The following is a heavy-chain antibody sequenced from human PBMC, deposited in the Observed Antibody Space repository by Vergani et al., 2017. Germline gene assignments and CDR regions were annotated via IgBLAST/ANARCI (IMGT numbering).Heavy chain of an antibody. D-gene: IGHD2-2*01. CDR3: ARERRIHLAVVVPAANDY. J-gene: IGHJ4*02. CDR2: INPSGGST. V-gene: IGHV1-46*01. Sequence: QVQLVQSGAEVKKPGASVKVSCKASGYTFTSYYMHWVRQAPGQGLEWMGIINPSGGSTSYAQKFQGRVTMTRDTSTSTVYMELSSLRSEDTAVYYCARERRIHLAVVVPAANDYWGQGTLVTVSS. CDR1: GYTFTSYY.